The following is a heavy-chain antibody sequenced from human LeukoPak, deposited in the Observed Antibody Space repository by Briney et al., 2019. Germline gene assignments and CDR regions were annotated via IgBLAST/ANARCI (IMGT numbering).Heavy chain of an antibody. CDR3: AKDIGGYCSSTSCSLDY. Sequence: GGSLRLSCAASGFTFDDYAMHWVRQAPGKGLERVSGISWNSGSIGYADSVKGRFTISRDNAKNSLYLQMNSLRAEDTALYYCAKDIGGYCSSTSCSLDYWGQGTLVTVSS. D-gene: IGHD2-2*01. CDR2: ISWNSGSI. J-gene: IGHJ4*02. V-gene: IGHV3-9*01. CDR1: GFTFDDYA.